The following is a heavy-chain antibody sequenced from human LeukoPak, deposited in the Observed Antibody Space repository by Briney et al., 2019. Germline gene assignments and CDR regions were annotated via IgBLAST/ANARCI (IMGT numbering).Heavy chain of an antibody. CDR2: FDPEDGET. CDR1: GYTLTELS. Sequence: ASVRVSCKVSGYTLTELSMHWLRQAPGKGLEWMGGFDPEDGETIYAQKFQGRVTMTEDTSTDTAYMELSSLRSEDTAVYYCATVAIGDVHAFDIWGQGTMVTVSS. J-gene: IGHJ3*02. D-gene: IGHD3-10*01. V-gene: IGHV1-24*01. CDR3: ATVAIGDVHAFDI.